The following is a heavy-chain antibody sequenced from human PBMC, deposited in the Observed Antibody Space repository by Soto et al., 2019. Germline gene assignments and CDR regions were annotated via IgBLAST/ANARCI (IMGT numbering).Heavy chain of an antibody. J-gene: IGHJ6*02. CDR2: TYYRSKWYN. V-gene: IGHV6-1*01. CDR1: GDSVSSNSAA. D-gene: IGHD3-22*01. CDR3: AREDYYESSGGMDV. Sequence: SQTLSLTCAISGDSVSSNSAAWSWSRQSPSRGLEWLGRTYYRSKWYNDFAVSLKSRLTINPDTLKNQFSLLLNSVTPEDTAVYYCAREDYYESSGGMDVWGQGTAVTVSS.